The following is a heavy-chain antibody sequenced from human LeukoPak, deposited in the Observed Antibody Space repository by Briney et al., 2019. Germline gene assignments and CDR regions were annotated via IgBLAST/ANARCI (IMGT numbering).Heavy chain of an antibody. CDR3: XXXXXDDLIAGTFDS. J-gene: IGHJ4*02. V-gene: IGHV3-30*03. CDR1: GFKFSSFG. CDR2: IAYDVTTK. D-gene: IGHD6-13*01. Sequence: GGSLRLSCIASGFKFSSFGMHWVRQTPGKGLEWVAIIAYDVTTKYYADSVRGRFTISRDNSKNAVYLEMSSLKPEDTGIYYXXXXXXDDLIAGTFDSWGQGTLVTVS.